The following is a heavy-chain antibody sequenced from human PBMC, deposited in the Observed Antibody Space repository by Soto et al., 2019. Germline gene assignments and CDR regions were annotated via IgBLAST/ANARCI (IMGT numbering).Heavy chain of an antibody. CDR1: GGSISSGGYY. D-gene: IGHD6-6*01. Sequence: QVQLQESGPGLVKPSQTLSLTCTVSGGSISSGGYYWSWIRQHPGKGLEWIGYIYYSGSTYYNPSLKSRVTISVATSKNQFSLKLSSVTAADTAVYFCARGNRDLAARTKYNWFDPWGQGTLVTVSS. CDR3: ARGNRDLAARTKYNWFDP. CDR2: IYYSGST. V-gene: IGHV4-31*03. J-gene: IGHJ5*02.